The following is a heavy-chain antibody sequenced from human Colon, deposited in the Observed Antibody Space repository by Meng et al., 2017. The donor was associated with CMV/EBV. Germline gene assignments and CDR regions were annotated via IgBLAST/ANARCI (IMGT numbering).Heavy chain of an antibody. V-gene: IGHV3-7*01. CDR3: ARLEVRYCLTPNFYPGAS. Sequence: GGSLRLSCAASGFTGGSYWMSWVRQAPGKGLEWVANIKHDVSEKYYVDSVKGRFTISRDNAKNSLYLQMNSLRADDTAVYYCARLEVRYCLTPNFYPGASWRPGTLFTVSS. CDR2: IKHDVSEK. J-gene: IGHJ5*02. CDR1: GFTGGSYW. D-gene: IGHD2-15*01.